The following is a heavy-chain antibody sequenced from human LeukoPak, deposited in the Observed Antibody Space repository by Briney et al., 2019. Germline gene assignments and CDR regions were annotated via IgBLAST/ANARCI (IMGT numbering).Heavy chain of an antibody. CDR2: IKRKTEGATT. J-gene: IGHJ2*01. D-gene: IGHD6-13*01. V-gene: IGHV3-15*01. CDR3: ARAAYSSTWYSRYFDL. CDR1: GFAFKNAW. Sequence: GGSLRLSCAASGFAFKNAWMSWVRQAPGKGLEWLGLIKRKTEGATTDYSAPVKGRFTISRDDSESTLYLQMNSLRAGDTAVYYCARAAYSSTWYSRYFDLWGRGTLVTVSS.